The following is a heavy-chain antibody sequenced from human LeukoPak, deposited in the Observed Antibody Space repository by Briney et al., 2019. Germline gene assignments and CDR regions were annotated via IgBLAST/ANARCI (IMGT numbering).Heavy chain of an antibody. V-gene: IGHV4-34*01. D-gene: IGHD1-26*01. Sequence: PSETLSLTCAVYGGSFSGYYWSWIRQPPGKGLEWIGEINHSGSTNYNPSLKSRVTISVDTSKNQLSLKLSSVTAADTAVYYCARVRYSGSYYCDYWGQGTLVTVSS. CDR3: ARVRYSGSYYCDY. CDR2: INHSGST. J-gene: IGHJ4*02. CDR1: GGSFSGYY.